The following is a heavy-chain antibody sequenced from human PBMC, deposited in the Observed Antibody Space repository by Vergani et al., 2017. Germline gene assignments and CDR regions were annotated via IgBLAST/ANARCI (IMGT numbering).Heavy chain of an antibody. Sequence: QVQLVQSGAEVKKPGSSVKVSCKASGGTFSSYTISWVRQAPGQGLEWMGRIIPFLGIANYAQKFQGRFTITADKSTSTAYMELSSLRSWDTAVYYCARRHLGWELPFTDYGMDVWGQGTTVTVSS. V-gene: IGHV1-69*02. D-gene: IGHD1-26*01. CDR3: ARRHLGWELPFTDYGMDV. J-gene: IGHJ6*02. CDR1: GGTFSSYT. CDR2: IIPFLGIA.